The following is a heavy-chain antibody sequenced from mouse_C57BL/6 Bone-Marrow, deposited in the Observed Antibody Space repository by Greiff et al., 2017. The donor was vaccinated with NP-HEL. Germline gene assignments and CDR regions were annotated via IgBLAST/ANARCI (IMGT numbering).Heavy chain of an antibody. V-gene: IGHV15-2*01. CDR2: ILPSIGRT. J-gene: IGHJ4*01. D-gene: IGHD1-1*01. CDR1: DSEVFPIAY. CDR3: ARPYYYGSSHYAMDY. Sequence: QVQLQQSGSELRSPGSSVKLSCKDFDSEVFPIAYMSWVRQKPGHGFEWIGGILPSIGRTIYGEKFEDKATLDADTLSNTAYLELNSLTSEDSAIYYCARPYYYGSSHYAMDYWGQGTSVTVSS.